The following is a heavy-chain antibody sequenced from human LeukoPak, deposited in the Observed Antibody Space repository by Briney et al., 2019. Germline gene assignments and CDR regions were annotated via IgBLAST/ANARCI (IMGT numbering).Heavy chain of an antibody. V-gene: IGHV3-23*01. J-gene: IGHJ4*02. CDR2: ISGSGGST. CDR1: GFTFSNYA. CDR3: AKWSSESPGDY. D-gene: IGHD1-26*01. Sequence: PGGSLRLSCAASGFTFSNYAMSWVRQAPGKGLGWVSGISGSGGSTYYADSVKGRFTISRDNSKNTLYLQMNSLRAEDTAVYYCAKWSSESPGDYWGQGTLVTVSS.